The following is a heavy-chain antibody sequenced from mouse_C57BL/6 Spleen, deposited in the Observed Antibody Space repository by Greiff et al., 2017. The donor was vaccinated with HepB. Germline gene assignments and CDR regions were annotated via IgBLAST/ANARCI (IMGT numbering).Heavy chain of an antibody. D-gene: IGHD2-5*01. CDR3: TGGYSNYGAY. V-gene: IGHV14-4*01. CDR2: IDPENGDT. CDR1: GFNIKDDY. J-gene: IGHJ3*01. Sequence: EVQLVESGAELVRPGASVKLSCTASGFNIKDDYMHWVKQRPEQGLEWIGWIDPENGDTEYASKFQGKATITADTSSNTAYLQLSSLTSEDTAVYYCTGGYSNYGAYWGQGTLVTVSA.